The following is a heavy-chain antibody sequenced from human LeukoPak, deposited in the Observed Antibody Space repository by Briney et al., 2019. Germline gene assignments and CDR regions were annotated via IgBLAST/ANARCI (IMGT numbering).Heavy chain of an antibody. V-gene: IGHV1-18*01. J-gene: IGHJ4*02. CDR1: GYTFSNLG. CDR2: ITPYTGYT. Sequence: GASVKVSCKASGYTFSNLGITWVRQAPGHGLEWMGWITPYTGYTNYAQKFQDRVTMTTDTSTTTAYLELRSLRSDDTVIYYCARVIRSNIYRSASFDYWGQGTLVTVSS. CDR3: ARVIRSNIYRSASFDY. D-gene: IGHD4-11*01.